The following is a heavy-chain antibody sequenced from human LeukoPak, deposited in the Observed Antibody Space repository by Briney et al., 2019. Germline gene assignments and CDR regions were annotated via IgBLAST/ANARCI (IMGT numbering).Heavy chain of an antibody. D-gene: IGHD1-26*01. J-gene: IGHJ5*02. CDR3: TKDNSYYGGAGGTCFDP. Sequence: GGSLRLSCAASGFTFDDYAMHWVRQVPGKGLEWVSLIGADGGNTYYADSANGRFTISRDNSRNSLFLQMISLRTEDTAVYYCTKDNSYYGGAGGTCFDPWGQGTPVTVSS. V-gene: IGHV3-43*02. CDR2: IGADGGNT. CDR1: GFTFDDYA.